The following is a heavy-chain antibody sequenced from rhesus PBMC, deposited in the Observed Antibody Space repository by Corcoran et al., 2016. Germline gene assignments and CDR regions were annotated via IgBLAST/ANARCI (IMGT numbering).Heavy chain of an antibody. D-gene: IGHD1S39*01. CDR1: GFTFSTYG. CDR3: VRYGGNSKFDY. Sequence: EVQLVESGGGLVQAGGSLRLSCAASGFTFSTYGMHWVRQAPGKGLEWVAVKWCNGDKKLYEESVKDLFTISRDNSKNMVYFQMNNLRVEDMAVYYCVRYGGNSKFDYWGQGVLVTVSS. J-gene: IGHJ4*01. CDR2: KWCNGDKK. V-gene: IGHV3-54*02.